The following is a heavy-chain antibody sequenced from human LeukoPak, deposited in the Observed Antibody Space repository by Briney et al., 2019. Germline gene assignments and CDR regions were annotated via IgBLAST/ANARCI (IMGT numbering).Heavy chain of an antibody. Sequence: GGSLRLSCAASGFNFNSYTMHWVRQAPGKGLEWVAVISYDGSNKFYADSVKGRFTISRDNSKDTLYLQMNNLRTEDTAVYFCARSWKLLQNFDSWGQGTLVTVSS. J-gene: IGHJ4*02. V-gene: IGHV3-30*04. D-gene: IGHD1-26*01. CDR1: GFNFNSYT. CDR2: ISYDGSNK. CDR3: ARSWKLLQNFDS.